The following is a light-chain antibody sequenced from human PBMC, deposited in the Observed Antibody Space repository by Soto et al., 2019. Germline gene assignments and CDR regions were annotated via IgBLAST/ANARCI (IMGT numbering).Light chain of an antibody. CDR3: QQYNNWPLG. Sequence: ETVMTQSPATLSVSPGERATLSCRASQSVNSKLAWYQQKPGQAPRLLIHDASTRATGSPVRFSGSGSGTEFTLTISSLQSEDFAVYYCQQYNNWPLGFGGGTKVEIK. CDR2: DAS. V-gene: IGKV3-15*01. J-gene: IGKJ4*01. CDR1: QSVNSK.